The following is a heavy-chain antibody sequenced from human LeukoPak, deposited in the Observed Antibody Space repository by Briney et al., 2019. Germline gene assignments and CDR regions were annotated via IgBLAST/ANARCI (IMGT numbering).Heavy chain of an antibody. J-gene: IGHJ4*02. Sequence: PGGSLRLSCAASGFTFSSYAMSWVRQAPGKGLEWVSTISISGGSTYYADSVKGRFTISRDNSKNTLYLQMNSLRAEDTAVYYCARGPSGYHNTGGQGTLVTVSS. CDR2: ISISGGST. V-gene: IGHV3-23*01. CDR3: ARGPSGYHNT. D-gene: IGHD5-12*01. CDR1: GFTFSSYA.